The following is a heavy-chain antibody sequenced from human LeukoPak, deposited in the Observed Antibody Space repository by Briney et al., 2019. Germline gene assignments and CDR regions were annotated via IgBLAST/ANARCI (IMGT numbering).Heavy chain of an antibody. Sequence: GVSLRHSCAASGFTFSSYWMNRARQAPGKGLEWVASINHNGNVNYYVDSVKGRFTISRDNSKNTLYLQMNSLRAEDTAVYSCARAWLHLDYWGQGTLVTVSS. D-gene: IGHD3-22*01. CDR3: ARAWLHLDY. CDR2: INHNGNVN. CDR1: GFTFSSYW. J-gene: IGHJ4*02. V-gene: IGHV3-7*04.